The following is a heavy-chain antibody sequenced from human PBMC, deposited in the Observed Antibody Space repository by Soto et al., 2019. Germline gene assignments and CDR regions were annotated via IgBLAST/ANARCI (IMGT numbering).Heavy chain of an antibody. CDR2: ISSSSSYI. CDR3: ARDNRPIAVANWFDP. V-gene: IGHV3-21*01. J-gene: IGHJ5*02. CDR1: GFTFSSYS. D-gene: IGHD6-19*01. Sequence: LRLSCAASGFTFSSYSMNWVRQAPGKGLEWVSSISSSSSYIYYADSVKGRFTISRDNAKNSLYLQMNSLRAEDTAVYYCARDNRPIAVANWFDPWGQGTLVTVSS.